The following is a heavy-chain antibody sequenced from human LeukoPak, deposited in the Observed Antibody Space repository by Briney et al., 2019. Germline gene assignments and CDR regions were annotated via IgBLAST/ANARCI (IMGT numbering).Heavy chain of an antibody. J-gene: IGHJ3*02. V-gene: IGHV4-39*07. Sequence: PSETLSLTCSVSGGSISSSSYYWDWIRQPPGKGLEWIGRIYTSGSTNYNPSLKSRVTMSVDTSKNQFSLKLSSVTAADTAVYYCARVKIDAFDIWGQGTMVTVSS. CDR3: ARVKIDAFDI. CDR2: IYTSGST. CDR1: GGSISSSSYY.